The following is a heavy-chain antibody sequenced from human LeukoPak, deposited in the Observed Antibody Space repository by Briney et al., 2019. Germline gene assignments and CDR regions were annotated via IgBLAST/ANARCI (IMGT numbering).Heavy chain of an antibody. J-gene: IGHJ4*02. CDR3: ARRSRARGTPFDY. V-gene: IGHV4-39*07. CDR2: INHSGST. CDR1: GGSISSSSYY. Sequence: PSETLSLTCTVSGGSISSSSYYWGWIRQPPGKGLEWIGEINHSGSTNYNPSLKSRVTISVDTSKNQFSLKLSSVTAADTAVYYCARRSRARGTPFDYWGQGTLVTVSS. D-gene: IGHD2-15*01.